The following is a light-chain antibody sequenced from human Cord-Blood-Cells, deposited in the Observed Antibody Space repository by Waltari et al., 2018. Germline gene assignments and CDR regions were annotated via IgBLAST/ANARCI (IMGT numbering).Light chain of an antibody. CDR2: GAS. CDR1: QRVSSSY. V-gene: IGKV3-20*01. Sequence: VLTQSPGTLSLSPGERATLSCRASQRVSSSYLAWYQQKPGQAPRLLIYGASSRATDIPDRFSGSGSGTDFTLTISRLEPEDFAVYYCQQYGSSPPTFGQGTKLEIK. J-gene: IGKJ2*01. CDR3: QQYGSSPPT.